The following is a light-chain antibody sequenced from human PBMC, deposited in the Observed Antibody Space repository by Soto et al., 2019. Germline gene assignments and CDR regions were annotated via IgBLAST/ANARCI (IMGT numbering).Light chain of an antibody. CDR3: QQYVTSPWA. V-gene: IGKV3-20*01. Sequence: EIVLTQSPGTLSLSPGERATLSCRASQSISSSNLAWYQQKPGQAPRLLIYGASSRATGIPDRFSGSGSGTDFTLTISRLEPEDFAVYYCQQYVTSPWAFGQGTKVDIK. CDR1: QSISSSN. J-gene: IGKJ1*01. CDR2: GAS.